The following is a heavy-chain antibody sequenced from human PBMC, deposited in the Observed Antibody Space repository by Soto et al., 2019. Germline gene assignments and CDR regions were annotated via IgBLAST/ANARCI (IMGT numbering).Heavy chain of an antibody. CDR1: GFTFSSYS. CDR3: ARDQLYYNDISGRPLNAFDV. D-gene: IGHD3-22*01. CDR2: ISSSSSYT. J-gene: IGHJ3*01. V-gene: IGHV3-21*05. Sequence: GGSLRLSCAASGFTFSSYSMSWVRQAPGKGLEWVSYISSSSSYTNYADSVKGRFTISRDNAKNSLYLQMNSLRAEDTAVYYCARDQLYYNDISGRPLNAFDVWGQGTMVTVSS.